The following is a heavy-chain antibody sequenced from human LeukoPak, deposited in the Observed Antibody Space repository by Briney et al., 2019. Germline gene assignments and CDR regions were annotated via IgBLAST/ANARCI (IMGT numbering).Heavy chain of an antibody. V-gene: IGHV1-8*03. Sequence: GASVKVPCKASGYTFTSYDINWVRQATGQGLEWMGWMNPNSGNTGYAQKFQGRVTITRNTSISTAYMELSSLRSEDTAVYYCARGSRRITGTTDYWGQGTLVTVSS. CDR2: MNPNSGNT. CDR3: ARGSRRITGTTDY. D-gene: IGHD1-7*01. CDR1: GYTFTSYD. J-gene: IGHJ4*02.